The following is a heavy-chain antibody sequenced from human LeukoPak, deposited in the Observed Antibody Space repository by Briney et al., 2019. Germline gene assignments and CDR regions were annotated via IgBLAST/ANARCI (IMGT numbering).Heavy chain of an antibody. CDR3: ARALNGYNDFDY. CDR1: GGSISSYY. Sequence: PSETLSLTCTVSGGSISSYYWSWIRQPPGKGLEWIVYIYYSGSTNYNPSLKSRVTISVDTSKNQFSLKLSSVTAADTAVYYCARALNGYNDFDYWGQGTLVTVSS. CDR2: IYYSGST. V-gene: IGHV4-59*01. D-gene: IGHD5-24*01. J-gene: IGHJ4*02.